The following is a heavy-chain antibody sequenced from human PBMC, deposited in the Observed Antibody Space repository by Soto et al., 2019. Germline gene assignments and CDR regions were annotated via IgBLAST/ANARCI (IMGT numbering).Heavy chain of an antibody. Sequence: GGSLRLSCAASGFPFSTYNLNWVRQAPGKGLEWISYIDSWSGTIHYADSVKGRFTMSRDSAKNSLYLEMNSLRAEDTAVYYCAREMGAPPARGLDYWGQGILVTVSS. CDR3: AREMGAPPARGLDY. V-gene: IGHV3-48*01. CDR1: GFPFSTYN. J-gene: IGHJ4*02. D-gene: IGHD2-8*01. CDR2: IDSWSGTI.